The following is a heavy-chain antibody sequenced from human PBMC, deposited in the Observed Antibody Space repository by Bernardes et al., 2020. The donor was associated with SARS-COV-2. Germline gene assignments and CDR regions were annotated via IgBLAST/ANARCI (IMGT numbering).Heavy chain of an antibody. CDR1: GGSISYNNYY. Sequence: ETLSLTCTVSGGSISYNNYYWGWVRQPPGKGLEWIGSIFYSGSTYYNPSLRSRVTISVDTSKNQFSLKLTSVTAADTAVYYCVYSGMDVWGQGTTVTVSS. J-gene: IGHJ6*02. V-gene: IGHV4-39*01. CDR3: VYSGMDV. CDR2: IFYSGST.